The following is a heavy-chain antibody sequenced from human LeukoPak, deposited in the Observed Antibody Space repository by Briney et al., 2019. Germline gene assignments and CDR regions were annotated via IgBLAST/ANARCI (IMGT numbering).Heavy chain of an antibody. D-gene: IGHD5-18*01. CDR1: SVSISTYH. V-gene: IGHV4-4*07. CDR2: IHSSGST. Sequence: PSETLSLTCTVSSVSISTYHWSWIRQPAGKGREWIGRIHSSGSTNYDPSLKGRVTMSIDTSKNQFSLKVTSLNATDMAVYYCARDGLYSNGYSYFDFWGQGTLVTVSS. CDR3: ARDGLYSNGYSYFDF. J-gene: IGHJ4*02.